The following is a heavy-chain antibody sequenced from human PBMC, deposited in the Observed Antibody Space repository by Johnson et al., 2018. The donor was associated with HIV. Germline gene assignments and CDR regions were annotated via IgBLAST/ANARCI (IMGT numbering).Heavy chain of an antibody. CDR1: GFTFSSYG. J-gene: IGHJ3*02. V-gene: IGHV3-33*01. CDR3: AGGSDCYYFGAFDI. D-gene: IGHD2-21*01. Sequence: QVQLVESGGGVVQPGRSLRLSCAASGFTFSSYGMHWVRQAPGKGLEWVAVIWYDGSNKYYADSVKGRFTISRDNSKNTLYLQMNSLRAEDKAVDYCAGGSDCYYFGAFDIWGQGTMVTVSS. CDR2: IWYDGSNK.